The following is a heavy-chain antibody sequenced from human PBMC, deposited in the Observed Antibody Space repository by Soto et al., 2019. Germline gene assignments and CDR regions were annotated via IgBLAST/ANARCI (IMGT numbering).Heavy chain of an antibody. Sequence: QVQLVQSGAEVKKPESSVKVSCKAPGGTFSTYAISWVRQAPGQGLEWMGGILPMFGTANYAPRFQDRVTITADESTNTVYMELSSLRSEDTAVYFCASGIQLWLRRINNGYSVWGQGTLVTVSS. D-gene: IGHD5-18*01. CDR1: GGTFSTYA. V-gene: IGHV1-69*12. CDR2: ILPMFGTA. J-gene: IGHJ4*02. CDR3: ASGIQLWLRRINNGYSV.